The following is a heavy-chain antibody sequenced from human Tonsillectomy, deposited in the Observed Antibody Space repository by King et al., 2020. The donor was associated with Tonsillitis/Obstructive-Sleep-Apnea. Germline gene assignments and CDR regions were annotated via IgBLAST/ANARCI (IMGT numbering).Heavy chain of an antibody. CDR2: INPGTVNT. D-gene: IGHD1-1*01. V-gene: IGHV1-3*01. Sequence: QCQLVQSGAEVKKPGASVKVSCKASGYTFTDYAVYLVRQAPGQRLEWMGWINPGTVNTKYSEKLQGRVTITRDKSAGIAYLTLNSLRSEDTAVYYCARDRSGPDYWGQGSLVTVSS. CDR1: GYTFTDYA. J-gene: IGHJ4*02. CDR3: ARDRSGPDY.